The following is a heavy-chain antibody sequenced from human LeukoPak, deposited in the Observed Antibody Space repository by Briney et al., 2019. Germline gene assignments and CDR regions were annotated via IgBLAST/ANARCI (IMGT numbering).Heavy chain of an antibody. Sequence: SETLSLTCTVSGGSISSYYWSWIRQSDGEGLEWIGRIHARGGTDYNPSLKSRVTMSLDTSKNQFSLNLRSMTAADTAVYYCARSYDTSGYYYNFDYWGQGTLVTVSS. V-gene: IGHV4-4*07. CDR2: IHARGGT. J-gene: IGHJ4*02. CDR1: GGSISSYY. CDR3: ARSYDTSGYYYNFDY. D-gene: IGHD3-22*01.